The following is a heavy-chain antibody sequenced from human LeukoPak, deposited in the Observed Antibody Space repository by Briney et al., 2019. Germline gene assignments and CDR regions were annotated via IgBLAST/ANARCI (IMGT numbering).Heavy chain of an antibody. J-gene: IGHJ6*02. D-gene: IGHD3-22*01. CDR2: ISWKSGTI. Sequence: GGSLRLSCAASGFTFDDYVMYWVRQAPGKGLEWVSGISWKSGTIGYADSVKGRFIISRDNAKNSLYLQMNSLRAEDTALYYCAKGINPDYYDSSGHYYFGMDVWGQGTTVTVSS. CDR3: AKGINPDYYDSSGHYYFGMDV. V-gene: IGHV3-9*01. CDR1: GFTFDDYV.